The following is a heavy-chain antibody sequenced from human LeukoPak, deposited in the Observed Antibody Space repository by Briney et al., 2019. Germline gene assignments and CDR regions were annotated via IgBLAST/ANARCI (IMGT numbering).Heavy chain of an antibody. V-gene: IGHV3-43*01. CDR3: AKAPGGEMAIDY. CDR1: GFTFDDYT. CDR2: ISWDGGST. Sequence: GGXLRLSCAASGFTFDDYTMHWVRQAPGKGLEGVSLISWDGGSTYYADSVKGRFTISRDNSKNSLYLQMNSLRTEDTALYYCAKAPGGEMAIDYWGQGTLVTVSS. D-gene: IGHD5-24*01. J-gene: IGHJ4*02.